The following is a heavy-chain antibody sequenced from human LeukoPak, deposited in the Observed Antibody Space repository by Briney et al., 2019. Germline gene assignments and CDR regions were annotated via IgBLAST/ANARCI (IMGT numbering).Heavy chain of an antibody. CDR1: GYTFTSYD. D-gene: IGHD4-23*01. Sequence: GASVKVSCKASGYTFTSYDINWVRQATGQGLEWMGWMNPNSGNTGYAQKFQGRVTMTRNTSISTAYMELSSLRSEDTAVYYCAILSPTVVNGDLDYWGQGTLVTVSS. CDR3: AILSPTVVNGDLDY. J-gene: IGHJ4*02. CDR2: MNPNSGNT. V-gene: IGHV1-8*01.